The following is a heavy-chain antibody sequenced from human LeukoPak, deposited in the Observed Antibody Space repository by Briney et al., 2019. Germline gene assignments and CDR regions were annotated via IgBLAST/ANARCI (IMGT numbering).Heavy chain of an antibody. J-gene: IGHJ1*01. CDR3: ARDGVGYYDSSGYYYFQH. CDR1: GYTFTSYG. CDR2: ISAYNGNT. D-gene: IGHD3-22*01. V-gene: IGHV1-18*01. Sequence: GASVKVSCKASGYTFTSYGISWVRQAPGQGLEWMGWISAYNGNTNYAQKLQGRVTMTTDTSTSTAYMELRSLRSDDTAVYYCARDGVGYYDSSGYYYFQHWGQGTLVTVSS.